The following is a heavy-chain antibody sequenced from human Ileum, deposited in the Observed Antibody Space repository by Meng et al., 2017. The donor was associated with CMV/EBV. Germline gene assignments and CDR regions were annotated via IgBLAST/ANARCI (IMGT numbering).Heavy chain of an antibody. CDR3: AREMPSTYFFDY. Sequence: CPSSGYPFTSCYLHWVRQAPGQGLEWVGVIRPSGGSTTYAQGFQGRVTMTRDTSTSTVYMDLSSLTSEDTALYYCAREMPSTYFFDYWGQGTLVTVSS. J-gene: IGHJ4*02. V-gene: IGHV1-46*01. CDR2: IRPSGGST. D-gene: IGHD2-2*01. CDR1: GYPFTSCY.